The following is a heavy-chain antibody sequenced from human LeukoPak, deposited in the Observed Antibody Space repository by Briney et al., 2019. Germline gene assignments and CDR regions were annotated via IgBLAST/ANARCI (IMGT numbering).Heavy chain of an antibody. CDR3: AGISTGSCFRH. CDR2: ISHSGST. J-gene: IGHJ1*01. V-gene: IGHV4-38-2*02. D-gene: IGHD4-17*01. CDR1: GYSISNDYY. Sequence: PSETLSLTCSVSGYSISNDYYWGWIRQSPERGLEWLGSISHSGSTYYNPSLGSRVTISRDMPKNQFSLELNSVTAADTAVYYCAGISTGSCFRHWGQGTLVTVSS.